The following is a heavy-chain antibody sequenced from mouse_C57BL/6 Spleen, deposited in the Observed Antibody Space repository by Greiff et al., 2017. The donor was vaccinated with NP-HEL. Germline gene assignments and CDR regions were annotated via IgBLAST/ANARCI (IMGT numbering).Heavy chain of an antibody. CDR2: IYPGSGST. J-gene: IGHJ4*01. Sequence: QVQLKQPGAELVKPGASVKMSCKASGYTFTSYWITWVKQRPGQGLEWIGDIYPGSGSTNYNEKFKSKATLTVDTSSSTAYMQLSSLTSEDSAVYYCAREAVTTVVAYYYAMDYWGQGTSVTVSS. D-gene: IGHD1-1*01. CDR3: AREAVTTVVAYYYAMDY. V-gene: IGHV1-55*01. CDR1: GYTFTSYW.